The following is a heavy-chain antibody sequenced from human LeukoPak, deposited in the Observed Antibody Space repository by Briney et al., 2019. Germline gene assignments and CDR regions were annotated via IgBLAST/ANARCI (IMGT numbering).Heavy chain of an antibody. D-gene: IGHD3-22*01. Sequence: SETLSLTCTVSGSSISSSSYYWGWIRQPPGKGLEWIGSIYYSGSTYYNPSLKSRVTISVDTAKNQFSLKLSSVTAADTAVYYCARQLGYYDSSGSAFDIWGQGTMVTVSS. CDR1: GSSISSSSYY. J-gene: IGHJ3*02. V-gene: IGHV4-39*01. CDR2: IYYSGST. CDR3: ARQLGYYDSSGSAFDI.